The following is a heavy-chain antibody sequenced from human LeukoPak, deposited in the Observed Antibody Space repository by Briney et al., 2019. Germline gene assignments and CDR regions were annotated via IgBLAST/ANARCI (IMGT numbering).Heavy chain of an antibody. D-gene: IGHD3-10*01. Sequence: ASVKVSCKASGYTFTGYYMHWVRQPPGQRLEWMGWINPNSGGTNYAQKFQGRVTMTRDTSISTAYMELSRLRSDDTAVYYCARGDYYGTGMDVWGQGTTVTVSS. V-gene: IGHV1-2*02. CDR3: ARGDYYGTGMDV. CDR2: INPNSGGT. J-gene: IGHJ6*02. CDR1: GYTFTGYY.